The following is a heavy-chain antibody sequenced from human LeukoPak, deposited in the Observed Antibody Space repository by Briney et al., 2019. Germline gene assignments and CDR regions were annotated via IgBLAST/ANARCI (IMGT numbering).Heavy chain of an antibody. Sequence: PGGSLRLSCAASGFTFSSYGMSWVRQAPGKGLEWVSAISGSGGSTHYAGSVKGRFTISRDNSKNTLYLQMNSLRAEDTSVYYCARGRNSGWYEFVGQFDYWGQGTLVTVSS. D-gene: IGHD6-19*01. CDR2: ISGSGGST. CDR1: GFTFSSYG. CDR3: ARGRNSGWYEFVGQFDY. J-gene: IGHJ4*02. V-gene: IGHV3-23*01.